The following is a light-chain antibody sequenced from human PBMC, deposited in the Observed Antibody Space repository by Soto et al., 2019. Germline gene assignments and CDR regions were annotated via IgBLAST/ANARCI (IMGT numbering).Light chain of an antibody. V-gene: IGKV3-15*01. J-gene: IGKJ1*01. CDR1: QSVSSI. CDR2: GAS. CDR3: QQYNDWPRT. Sequence: EIVMTQSPATLSVAPGERATLSCRASQSVSSILAWYQQKPGQAPRLLIYGASTRATGVPARFSGSGSGTEFTLTMSSLQSEDFAVYYCQQYNDWPRTFGQGTKVEI.